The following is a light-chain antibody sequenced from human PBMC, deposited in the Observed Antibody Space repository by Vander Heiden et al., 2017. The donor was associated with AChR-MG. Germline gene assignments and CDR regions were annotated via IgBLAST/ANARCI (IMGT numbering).Light chain of an antibody. Sequence: AIQFTQSPSSLSASVGDRVTITCRASQGISSALAWYQQKPGKAPKLLSYDASSLESGVPSRFSGSGSGTDFTLTISSLQPEDFATYYCQQFNSYLESTFGQGTKLEIK. CDR1: QGISSA. CDR2: DAS. CDR3: QQFNSYLEST. V-gene: IGKV1-13*02. J-gene: IGKJ2*01.